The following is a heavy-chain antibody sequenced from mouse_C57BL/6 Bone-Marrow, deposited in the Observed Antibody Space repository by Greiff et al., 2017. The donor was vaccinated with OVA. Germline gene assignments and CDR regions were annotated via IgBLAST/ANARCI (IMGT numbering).Heavy chain of an antibody. CDR1: GYTFTSYW. D-gene: IGHD2-5*01. Sequence: QVQLQQPGAELVKPGASVKLSCKASGYTFTSYWMHWVKQRPGQGLEWIGMIHPNSGSTNYNEKFKSKATLTVDKSSSTAYMQLSSLTSEDSAVYYCAREGSNYVPYVDYWGQGTTLTVSS. CDR3: AREGSNYVPYVDY. CDR2: IHPNSGST. J-gene: IGHJ2*01. V-gene: IGHV1-64*01.